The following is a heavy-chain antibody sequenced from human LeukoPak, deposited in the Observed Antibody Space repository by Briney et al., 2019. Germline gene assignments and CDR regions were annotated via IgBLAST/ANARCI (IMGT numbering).Heavy chain of an antibody. CDR2: TRNKANSYTT. V-gene: IGHV3-72*01. CDR1: GFTFSDHY. Sequence: GGSLRLSCAASGFTFSDHYMDWVRQAPGKGLEWIGRTRNKANSYTTEYAAFVRGRFTISRDDSKNSLYPQMNGLKTEDTAVYYCTRDDGLVFWGQGTLVTVSS. J-gene: IGHJ4*02. CDR3: TRDDGLVF. D-gene: IGHD2-8*01.